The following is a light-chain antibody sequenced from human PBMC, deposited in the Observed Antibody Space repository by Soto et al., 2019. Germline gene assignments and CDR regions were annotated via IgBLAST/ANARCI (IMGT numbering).Light chain of an antibody. CDR3: QTWGTGIWV. J-gene: IGLJ3*02. V-gene: IGLV4-69*01. CDR2: LNSDGSH. CDR1: SGHSSYA. Sequence: QLVLTQSPSASASLGASVKLTCTLSSGHSSYAIAWHQQQPEKGPRYLMKLNSDGSHSKGDGIPDRFSGSSSGAERYLTISNLQSEDEADYYCQTWGTGIWVIGGGTKLTVL.